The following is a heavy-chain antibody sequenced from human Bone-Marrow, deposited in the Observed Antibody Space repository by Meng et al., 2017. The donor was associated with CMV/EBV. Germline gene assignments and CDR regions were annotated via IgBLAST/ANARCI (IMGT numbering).Heavy chain of an antibody. V-gene: IGHV1-69*05. Sequence: SVKVSCKASGGTFSSYAISWVRQAPGQGLEWMGGIIPIFGTANYAQKFQGRVTITTDESTSTAYMELSSLRSEDTAVYYCARRLTAARPRAKVWYNGMDVWGQGTTVTVSS. J-gene: IGHJ6*02. CDR2: IIPIFGTA. D-gene: IGHD6-6*01. CDR1: GGTFSSYA. CDR3: ARRLTAARPRAKVWYNGMDV.